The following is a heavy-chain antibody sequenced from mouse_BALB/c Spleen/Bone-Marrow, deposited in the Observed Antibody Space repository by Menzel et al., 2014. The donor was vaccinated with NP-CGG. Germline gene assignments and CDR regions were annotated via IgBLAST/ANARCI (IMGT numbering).Heavy chain of an antibody. CDR3: ARQDYDWFA. D-gene: IGHD2-4*01. J-gene: IGHJ3*01. Sequence: EVMLVESGGDLVKPGGSLKLSCAASGFTFSSYGMSWVRQTPDKRLEWVATISSGGSYTYYPDSVKGRFTISRDNAKNTLYLQMSSLKSEDTAMYYCARQDYDWFALGPRDSGHCLC. CDR1: GFTFSSYG. CDR2: ISSGGSYT. V-gene: IGHV5-6*02.